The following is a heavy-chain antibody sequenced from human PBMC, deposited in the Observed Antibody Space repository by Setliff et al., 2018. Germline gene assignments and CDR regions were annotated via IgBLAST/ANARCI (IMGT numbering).Heavy chain of an antibody. J-gene: IGHJ3*02. CDR3: ARQGCSSTSCHSIDI. CDR1: GYSFTSNW. Sequence: GESLKISCKGSGYSFTSNWIAWVRQMPGKGLECMGIIYPGNSNTRYSPPFQGQVTISADKAINTAYLQWNSLQASDTAMYYCARQGCSSTSCHSIDIWGQGTLVTVSS. CDR2: IYPGNSNT. V-gene: IGHV5-51*01. D-gene: IGHD2-2*01.